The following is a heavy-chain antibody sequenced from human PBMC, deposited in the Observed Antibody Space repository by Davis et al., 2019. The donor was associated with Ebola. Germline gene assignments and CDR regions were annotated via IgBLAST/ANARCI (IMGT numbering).Heavy chain of an antibody. D-gene: IGHD3-10*01. CDR1: SGSFSGYY. J-gene: IGHJ5*02. Sequence: MPGGSLRLSCAVYSGSFSGYYWSWIRQSPGKGLEWIGEINHSGSTNYNPSLKSRVTISVDTSKNQFSLKLSSVTAADTAVYYCARCYYIGNWFDPWGQGTLVTVSS. CDR3: ARCYYIGNWFDP. CDR2: INHSGST. V-gene: IGHV4-34*01.